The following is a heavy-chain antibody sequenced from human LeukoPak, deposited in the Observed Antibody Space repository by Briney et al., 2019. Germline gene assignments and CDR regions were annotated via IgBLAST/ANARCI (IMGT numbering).Heavy chain of an antibody. CDR1: GFTFSTYS. CDR3: ARDPEDWFDP. Sequence: VGSLRLSCAASGFTFSTYSMNWVRQAPGKGLEWVSYISSSSSTTYYADSVKGRFTISRDNAKNSLSLQMNTLRAEDTAVYYCARDPEDWFDPWGQGTLVTVSS. D-gene: IGHD1-14*01. CDR2: ISSSSSTT. J-gene: IGHJ5*02. V-gene: IGHV3-48*01.